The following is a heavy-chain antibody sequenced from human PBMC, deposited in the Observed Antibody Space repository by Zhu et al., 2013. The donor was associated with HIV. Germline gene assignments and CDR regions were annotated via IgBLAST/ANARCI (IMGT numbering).Heavy chain of an antibody. CDR1: GYTFESYG. V-gene: IGHV1-18*01. D-gene: IGHD3-16*01. CDR3: ARVNVRLGRVEYYYGMDV. Sequence: QVQLVQSGAEVKKPGASVKVSCKASGYTFESYGISWLRQAPGQGLEWMGWVSGYNGDTNYAQRLQGRVTMTTDTSTNTAYMELRSLRSDDTAVYYCARVNVRLGRVEYYYGMDVWGQGTTVTVSS. CDR2: VSGYNGDT. J-gene: IGHJ6*02.